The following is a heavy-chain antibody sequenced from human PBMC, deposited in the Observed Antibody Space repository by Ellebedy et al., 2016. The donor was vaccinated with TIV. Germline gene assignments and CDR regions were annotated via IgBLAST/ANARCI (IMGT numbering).Heavy chain of an antibody. D-gene: IGHD4-23*01. V-gene: IGHV3-48*01. CDR3: ARTLAFGVNSALGY. J-gene: IGHJ4*02. CDR2: ISSLRDTT. Sequence: GESLKISXAASGFNFRLYSMSWVRQAPGKGLEWVSYISSLRDTTYYADSVGGRFTISRDNSNNTLFLQMDSLKAEDTAVYYCARTLAFGVNSALGYWGQGTLVTVSS. CDR1: GFNFRLYS.